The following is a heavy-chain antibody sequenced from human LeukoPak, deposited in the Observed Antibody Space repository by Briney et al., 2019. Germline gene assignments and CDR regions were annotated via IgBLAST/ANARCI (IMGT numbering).Heavy chain of an antibody. V-gene: IGHV3-43*02. CDR3: AKDISYGLGY. D-gene: IGHD3-10*01. J-gene: IGHJ4*02. Sequence: PGGSLRLSCAASGFTFDDYAMHWVRHAPGKGREWVSLISGDGGSTYYADSVKGRFTISRDNSKNSLYLQMNSLRTEDTALYYCAKDISYGLGYWGQGTLVTVSS. CDR2: ISGDGGST. CDR1: GFTFDDYA.